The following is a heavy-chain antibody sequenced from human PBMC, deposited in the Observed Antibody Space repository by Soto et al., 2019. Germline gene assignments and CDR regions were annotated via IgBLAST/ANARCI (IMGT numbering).Heavy chain of an antibody. CDR2: ISAYNGNT. CDR1: GYNFILHG. D-gene: IGHD3-10*01. Sequence: QVQLVQSGGEVKKAGASVKVSCKASGYNFILHGISWVRQAPGQGLEWMGWISAYNGNTNYAQKFQGRVTMTTDTSTSTVYMELRSLRSDDTDMYYCARVWYDGNAGAFDVWGQGTMVTVSS. V-gene: IGHV1-18*01. J-gene: IGHJ3*01. CDR3: ARVWYDGNAGAFDV.